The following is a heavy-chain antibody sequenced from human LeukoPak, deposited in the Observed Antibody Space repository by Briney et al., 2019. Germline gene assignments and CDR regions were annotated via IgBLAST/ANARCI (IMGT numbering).Heavy chain of an antibody. CDR3: ARGSVPYSSSWYHFDY. J-gene: IGHJ4*02. D-gene: IGHD6-13*01. Sequence: SETLSLTCTGSGGSISSYYWSWIRQPPGKGLEWIGYIYYSGSTNYNPSLKSRVTISVDTSKNQFSLKLRSVTAADTAVYYCARGSVPYSSSWYHFDYWGQGTLVTVSS. CDR2: IYYSGST. V-gene: IGHV4-59*01. CDR1: GGSISSYY.